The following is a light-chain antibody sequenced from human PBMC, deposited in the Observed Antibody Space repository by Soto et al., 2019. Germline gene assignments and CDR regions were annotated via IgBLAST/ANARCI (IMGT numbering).Light chain of an antibody. CDR3: LQHNSYPPT. Sequence: DIQMTQSPSSLSASVGDRVTLTCRASQGISSYLAWYQQKPGKAPKLLIYAASTLQSGVPSRFSGSGSGTEFTLTISSLQPEDFATYYCLQHNSYPPTFGQGTRLEIK. CDR1: QGISSY. V-gene: IGKV1-9*01. CDR2: AAS. J-gene: IGKJ5*01.